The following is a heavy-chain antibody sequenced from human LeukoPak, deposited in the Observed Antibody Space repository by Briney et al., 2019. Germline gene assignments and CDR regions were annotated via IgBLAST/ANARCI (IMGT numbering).Heavy chain of an antibody. Sequence: GGSLRLSCAASGYTFSSYSMSWVRQAPGKGLEWVSSISSSSSYIYSADSVKGRFTISRDNAKNSLYLQTKSLRAEDTAVYYCARDYYGSGSYLGYWGQGTLVTVSS. CDR1: GYTFSSYS. V-gene: IGHV3-21*01. CDR3: ARDYYGSGSYLGY. CDR2: ISSSSSYI. J-gene: IGHJ4*02. D-gene: IGHD3-10*01.